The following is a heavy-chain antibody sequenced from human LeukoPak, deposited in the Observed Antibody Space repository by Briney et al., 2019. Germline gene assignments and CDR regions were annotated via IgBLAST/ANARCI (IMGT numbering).Heavy chain of an antibody. D-gene: IGHD4-17*01. J-gene: IGHJ5*02. Sequence: GGSLRLSCAASGFTFSSYSMNWVRQAPGKGLEWVSSISSSSSYIYYADSVKGRFTISRDNAKNSLHLQMNSLRAEDTAVYYCARGGDYGDYEDWFDPWGQGTLVTVSS. CDR3: ARGGDYGDYEDWFDP. CDR2: ISSSSSYI. CDR1: GFTFSSYS. V-gene: IGHV3-21*01.